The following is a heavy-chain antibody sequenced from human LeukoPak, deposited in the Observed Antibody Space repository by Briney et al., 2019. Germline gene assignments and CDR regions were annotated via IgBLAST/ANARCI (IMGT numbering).Heavy chain of an antibody. D-gene: IGHD3-10*01. V-gene: IGHV4-59*08. CDR3: ARGPLPYGSASFDY. CDR1: GGSISSYY. CDR2: IYYSGST. J-gene: IGHJ4*02. Sequence: TSETLSLTCTVSGGSISSYYWSWIRQPPGKGLEWIGYIYYSGSTNYNPSLKSRVTISVDTSKNQFSLQLSSVTAADTAVYYCARGPLPYGSASFDYWGQGTLVTVSS.